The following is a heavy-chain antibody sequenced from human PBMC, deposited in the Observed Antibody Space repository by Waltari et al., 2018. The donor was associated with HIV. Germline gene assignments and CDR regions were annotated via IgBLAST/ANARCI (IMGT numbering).Heavy chain of an antibody. CDR1: GFTFSNYG. CDR3: VKEHQYSHSWYSYYGMDV. D-gene: IGHD6-13*01. CDR2: ISCSGGST. V-gene: IGHV3-23*01. J-gene: IGHJ6*02. Sequence: EVQVLESGGALVQPGGSLRLSCAASGFTFSNYGMSWVRQAPGKGREWVSTISCSGGSTYYADSVKGRFTVSRDNSKNTLYLQMNSLRAEDTAVYFCVKEHQYSHSWYSYYGMDVWGQGTTVTVSS.